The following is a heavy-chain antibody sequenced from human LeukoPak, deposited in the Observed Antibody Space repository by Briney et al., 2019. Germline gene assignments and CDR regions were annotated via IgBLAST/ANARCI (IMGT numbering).Heavy chain of an antibody. V-gene: IGHV1-2*02. CDR2: INPNSGGT. Sequence: ASVKVSCKASGYTFTGYYMHWVRQAPGQGLEWMGWINPNSGGTNYAQKFQGRVTMTRDTSISTAYMELSRLRSDDTAVYYCARDRRVGSSSANWFDPWGQGTLVTVSS. D-gene: IGHD6-6*01. CDR3: ARDRRVGSSSANWFDP. CDR1: GYTFTGYY. J-gene: IGHJ5*02.